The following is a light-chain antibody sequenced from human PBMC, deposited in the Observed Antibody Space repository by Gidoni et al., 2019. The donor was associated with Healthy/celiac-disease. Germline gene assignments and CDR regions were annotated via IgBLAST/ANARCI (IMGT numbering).Light chain of an antibody. J-gene: IGKJ1*01. V-gene: IGKV3D-15*01. CDR2: GAS. Sequence: EIVVTQSPATLSVSPGEKAPLSCRGSQSVSSNLAWYQQKPGQAPRLLIYGASTRATGIPARFSGSGSGTEFTLTISSLQSEDFAVYYCQQYNNWPKTFGQGTKVEIK. CDR3: QQYNNWPKT. CDR1: QSVSSN.